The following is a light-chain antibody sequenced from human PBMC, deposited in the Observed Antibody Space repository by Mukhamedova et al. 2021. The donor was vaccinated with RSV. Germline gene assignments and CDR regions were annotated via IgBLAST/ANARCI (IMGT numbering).Light chain of an antibody. CDR3: QQSYEAPWT. V-gene: IGKV1-39*01. Sequence: WYQRRVHGQAPKLLISVASSLQSGVPSRFSGSGSGTDFTLIISSLQPEDFATYYCQQSYEAPWTFGQGTTVEIK. CDR2: VAS. J-gene: IGKJ1*01.